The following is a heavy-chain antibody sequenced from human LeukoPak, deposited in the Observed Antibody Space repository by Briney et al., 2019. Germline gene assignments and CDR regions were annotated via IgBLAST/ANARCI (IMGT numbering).Heavy chain of an antibody. CDR1: GYTFTSYY. CDR3: ARARGTSSWDTGVFQH. J-gene: IGHJ1*01. V-gene: IGHV1-46*01. CDR2: INPSGGST. D-gene: IGHD6-13*01. Sequence: ASVKVSCKASGYTFTSYYMHWVRQAPGQGLEWMGIINPSGGSTSYAQKFQGRVTTTRDTSTSTVYMELSSLRSEDTAVYYCARARGTSSWDTGVFQHWGQGTLVTVSS.